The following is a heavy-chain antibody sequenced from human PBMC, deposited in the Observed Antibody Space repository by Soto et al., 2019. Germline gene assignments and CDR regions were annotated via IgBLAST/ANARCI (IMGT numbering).Heavy chain of an antibody. CDR3: ARLGSIAAAGTPDY. Sequence: LRLSCVASGFTFSDYYMSWFRQAPGKGLEWVSYISGSGSTIHDADSVKGRFTISRDNAKNSLYLQMNSLRAEDTAVYYCARLGSIAAAGTPDYWGQGTLVTVSS. J-gene: IGHJ4*02. CDR1: GFTFSDYY. D-gene: IGHD6-13*01. V-gene: IGHV3-11*01. CDR2: ISGSGSTI.